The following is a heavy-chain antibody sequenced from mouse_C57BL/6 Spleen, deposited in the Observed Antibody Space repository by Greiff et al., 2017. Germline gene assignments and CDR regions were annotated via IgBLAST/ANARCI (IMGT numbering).Heavy chain of an antibody. CDR1: GYTFTSYG. J-gene: IGHJ4*01. Sequence: QVQLQQSGAELARPGASVKLSCKASGYTFTSYGISWVKQRTGQGLEWIGEIYPRSGNTYYNEKFKGKATLTADKSSSTAYMELRSLTSEDSAVYFCARRATVVDYWGQGTSVTVSS. CDR3: ARRATVVDY. CDR2: IYPRSGNT. D-gene: IGHD1-1*01. V-gene: IGHV1-81*01.